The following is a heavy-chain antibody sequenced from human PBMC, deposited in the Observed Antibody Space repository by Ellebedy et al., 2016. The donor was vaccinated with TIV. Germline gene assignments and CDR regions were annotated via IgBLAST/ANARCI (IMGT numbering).Heavy chain of an antibody. D-gene: IGHD2-2*02. Sequence: AASVKVSCKASGFAFTSYGFSWVRQPPGQGLEWMGWISAYNGKTNYAQKFQGRVTMTTDTSTSTAYMELRSRRSDDTAVYYCARDRYIKRIAWFDPWGQGTLVTGSS. CDR3: ARDRYIKRIAWFDP. J-gene: IGHJ5*02. V-gene: IGHV1-18*04. CDR1: GFAFTSYG. CDR2: ISAYNGKT.